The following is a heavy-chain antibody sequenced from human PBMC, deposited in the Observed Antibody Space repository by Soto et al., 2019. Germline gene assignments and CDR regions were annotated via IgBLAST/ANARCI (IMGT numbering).Heavy chain of an antibody. V-gene: IGHV4-59*08. CDR2: IYYSGST. J-gene: IGHJ4*02. CDR1: GGSISSYY. Sequence: PSETLSLTCTVSGGSISSYYWSWIRQPPGKGLEWIGYIYYSGSTNYNPSLKSRVTISVDTSKNQFSLKLSSVTAADTAVYYCARQSLPNYSDRHYFDYWGQGTLVTVSS. D-gene: IGHD4-17*01. CDR3: ARQSLPNYSDRHYFDY.